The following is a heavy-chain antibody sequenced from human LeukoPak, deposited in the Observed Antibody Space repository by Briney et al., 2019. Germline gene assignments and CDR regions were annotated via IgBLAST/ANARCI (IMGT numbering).Heavy chain of an antibody. CDR3: ARSIAPDAFDI. CDR1: GFTVSSNY. D-gene: IGHD6-6*01. CDR2: IYSGGST. V-gene: IGHV3-53*01. J-gene: IGHJ3*02. Sequence: GGSLRLSCAASGFTVSSNYMSWVRQAPGKGLEWVSVIYSGGSTYYADSVKGRFTISRDNSKNTLYLQMNSLRDEDTAVYYCARSIAPDAFDIWGQGTMVTFSS.